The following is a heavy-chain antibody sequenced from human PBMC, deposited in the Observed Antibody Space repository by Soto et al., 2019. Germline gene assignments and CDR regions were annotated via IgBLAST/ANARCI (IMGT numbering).Heavy chain of an antibody. D-gene: IGHD3-3*01. CDR1: GFTFSRHA. CDR2: IGDSGGMT. J-gene: IGHJ3*02. Sequence: EVQLLESGGGLVQPGGSLRLSCAVSGFTFSRHAMSWVRQAPGKGLEWVATIGDSGGMTYYADSVKGRFTISRDNSGNTLSLQMNSLRAEDTAVYYCAKVDLLQFLEWLLPGGTFAIWGRGTMVTVSS. V-gene: IGHV3-23*01. CDR3: AKVDLLQFLEWLLPGGTFAI.